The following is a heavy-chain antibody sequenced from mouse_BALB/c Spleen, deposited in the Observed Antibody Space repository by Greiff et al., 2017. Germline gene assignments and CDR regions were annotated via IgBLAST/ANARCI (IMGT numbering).Heavy chain of an antibody. Sequence: EVKLMESGGGLVQPGGSLKLSCAASGFTFSSYTMSWVRQTPEKRLEWVAYISNGGGSTYYPDTVKGRFTISRDNAKNTLYLQMSSLKSEDTAMYYCARRPITTDWYFDVWGAGTTVTVSS. V-gene: IGHV5-12-2*01. D-gene: IGHD1-1*01. CDR2: ISNGGGST. CDR3: ARRPITTDWYFDV. J-gene: IGHJ1*01. CDR1: GFTFSSYT.